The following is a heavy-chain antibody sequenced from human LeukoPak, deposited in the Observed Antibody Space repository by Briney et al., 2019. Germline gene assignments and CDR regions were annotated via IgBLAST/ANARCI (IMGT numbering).Heavy chain of an antibody. CDR1: GFNFNNHA. J-gene: IGHJ4*02. Sequence: GGSLRLSCAASGFNFNNHAMTWVRQAPGKGLEWVSSIDWSSTFIFYADSVRGRFTISRDNSKSTLYLQMNTLRAEDTAVYYCAKYLSSGSRNFDYWGQGTLVTVSS. D-gene: IGHD3-22*01. CDR3: AKYLSSGSRNFDY. CDR2: IDWSSTFI. V-gene: IGHV3-23*05.